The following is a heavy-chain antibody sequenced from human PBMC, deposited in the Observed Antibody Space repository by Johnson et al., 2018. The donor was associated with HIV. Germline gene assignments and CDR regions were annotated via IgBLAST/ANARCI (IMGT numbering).Heavy chain of an antibody. CDR1: GFTFSSYA. V-gene: IGHV3-30*04. CDR3: AKDSFFYDSAFDI. Sequence: QVQVVESGGGVVQPGRSLRLSCAASGFTFSSYAMHWVRQAPGKGLEWVAVISYDGSNKYYADSVKGRFTSSRDNSKNTLFLQMNSLSAEDTALYFCAKDSFFYDSAFDIWG. D-gene: IGHD3-22*01. J-gene: IGHJ3*02. CDR2: ISYDGSNK.